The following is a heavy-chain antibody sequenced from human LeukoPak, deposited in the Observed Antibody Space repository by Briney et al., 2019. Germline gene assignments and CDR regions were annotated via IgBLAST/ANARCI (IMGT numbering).Heavy chain of an antibody. V-gene: IGHV4-34*01. J-gene: IGHJ4*02. CDR3: ARGRFAVRGVSFDY. Sequence: SETLSLTCAVYGGSFSGYYWSWIRQPPGKGLEWIGEINHSGSTNYNPSLRSRVTISVDTSKNQFSLKLSSVTAADTAVYYGARGRFAVRGVSFDYWGQGTLVTVSS. CDR1: GGSFSGYY. CDR2: INHSGST. D-gene: IGHD3-10*01.